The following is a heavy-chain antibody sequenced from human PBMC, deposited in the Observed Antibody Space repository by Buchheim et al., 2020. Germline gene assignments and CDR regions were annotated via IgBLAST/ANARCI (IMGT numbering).Heavy chain of an antibody. Sequence: EVQLVESGGGLDQPGGSLRLSCAASGFTFRSHWMQWVRQAPGEGLVWVSRINGDGSGITYGDSVKGRFTISRDNAENTLYLQMNSLTAEDTAVYYCGRVTLGATGLDSWGLGTL. V-gene: IGHV3-74*02. J-gene: IGHJ4*02. CDR2: INGDGSGI. CDR1: GFTFRSHW. CDR3: GRVTLGATGLDS. D-gene: IGHD1-26*01.